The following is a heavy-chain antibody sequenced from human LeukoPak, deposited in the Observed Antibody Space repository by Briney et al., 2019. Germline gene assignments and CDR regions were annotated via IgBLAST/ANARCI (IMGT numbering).Heavy chain of an antibody. V-gene: IGHV4-34*01. CDR2: INHSGSA. CDR1: GGSFSGYY. Sequence: SETLSLTCAVYGGSFSGYYWSWIRQPPGEGLEWIGEINHSGSANYNPSLKSRVTISVDTSKNQFSLKLSSVTAADTAVYYCARGKWLQLDYWGQGTLVTVSS. J-gene: IGHJ4*02. D-gene: IGHD5-24*01. CDR3: ARGKWLQLDY.